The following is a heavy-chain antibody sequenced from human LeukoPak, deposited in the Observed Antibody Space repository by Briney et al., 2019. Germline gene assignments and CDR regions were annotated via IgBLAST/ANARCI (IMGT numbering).Heavy chain of an antibody. CDR2: IYTSGST. V-gene: IGHV4-61*02. CDR3: ARSERHYYYYYMDV. Sequence: TSSETLSLTCTVSGGSISSGSYYWSWIRQPAGKGLEWIGRIYTSGSTNYNPSLKSRVTISVDTSKNQFSLKLSSVTAADTAVYYCARSERHYYYYYMDVWGKGTTVTVS. J-gene: IGHJ6*03. CDR1: GGSISSGSYY.